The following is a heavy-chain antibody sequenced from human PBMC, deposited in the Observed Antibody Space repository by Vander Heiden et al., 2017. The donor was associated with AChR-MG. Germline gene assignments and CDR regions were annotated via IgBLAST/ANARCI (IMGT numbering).Heavy chain of an antibody. D-gene: IGHD3-10*01. Sequence: QVQLVESGGGVVQPGRSLRLSCAASGFTFSSYGMHWVRQAPGKGLEWVAVISYDGSNKYYADSVKGRFTISRDNSKNTLYLQMNSLRAEDTAVYYCAKDSGYYGSGPAFDIWGQGTMVTVSS. J-gene: IGHJ3*02. CDR3: AKDSGYYGSGPAFDI. CDR2: ISYDGSNK. V-gene: IGHV3-30*18. CDR1: GFTFSSYG.